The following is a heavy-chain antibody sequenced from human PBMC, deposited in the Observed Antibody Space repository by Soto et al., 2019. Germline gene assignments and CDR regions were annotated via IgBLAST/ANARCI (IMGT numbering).Heavy chain of an antibody. CDR3: TRIMPWHEFGGAHSWFDP. CDR1: GFTINNAW. V-gene: IGHV3-15*01. Sequence: GGSLRLSCAASGFTINNAWMSWVRQAPGKGLEWVGRIKSKGNGGTADYAAPVKGRFTISRDDSKNMLYLQMNSLRAEDTAVYYCTRIMPWHEFGGAHSWFDPWGQGTLVTVSS. CDR2: IKSKGNGGTA. D-gene: IGHD3-10*01. J-gene: IGHJ5*02.